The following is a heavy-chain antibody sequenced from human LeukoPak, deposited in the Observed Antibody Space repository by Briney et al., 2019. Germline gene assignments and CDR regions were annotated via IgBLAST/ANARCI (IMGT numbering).Heavy chain of an antibody. Sequence: KPSETLSLTCTVSGGSISSSSYYWGWIRQPPGKGLEWIGSIYYSGSTYYNPSLKSRVTISVDTSKNQFSLKLSSVTAADTAVYYCARVVVWRATGGEQQLDLWGQGTLVTVSS. CDR2: IYYSGST. J-gene: IGHJ5*02. CDR1: GGSISSSSYY. CDR3: ARVVVWRATGGEQQLDL. D-gene: IGHD6-13*01. V-gene: IGHV4-39*07.